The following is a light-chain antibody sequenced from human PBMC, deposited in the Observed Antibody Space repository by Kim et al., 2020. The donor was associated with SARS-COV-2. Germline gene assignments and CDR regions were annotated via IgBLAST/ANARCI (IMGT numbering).Light chain of an antibody. CDR2: DAS. CDR3: LQYNSFPYT. J-gene: IGKJ2*01. Sequence: GDRVTITCRASQSISSGLTWYQQKPGKAPKVVIYDASDLESGVPPRFSGSGAGTELTLTISSLQPAELATYYCLQYNSFPYTFGQGTKLEI. CDR1: QSISSG. V-gene: IGKV1-5*01.